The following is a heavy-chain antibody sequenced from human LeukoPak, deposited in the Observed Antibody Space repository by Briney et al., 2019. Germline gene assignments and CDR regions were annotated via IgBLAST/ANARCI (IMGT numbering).Heavy chain of an antibody. D-gene: IGHD3-3*01. Sequence: SETLSLTCAVYGGSFSGYYWSWIRQPPGKGLEWIGEINHSGSTNYNPSLKSRVTISVDTSKNQFSLKLTSVAAADTAMYYCTRDMEYPGAGFDYWGQGIPVTVSS. J-gene: IGHJ4*02. CDR2: INHSGST. V-gene: IGHV4-34*01. CDR1: GGSFSGYY. CDR3: TRDMEYPGAGFDY.